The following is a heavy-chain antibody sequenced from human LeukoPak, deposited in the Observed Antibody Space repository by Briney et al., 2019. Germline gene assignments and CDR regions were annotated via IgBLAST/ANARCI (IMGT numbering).Heavy chain of an antibody. Sequence: ASVKVSCKASGYTFSTYEINWVRQATGQGREWMGWMNPNTGNRGYAQKFQGRITMTGNTSISTAYMELSSLRSDDTAVYYCARAPLEGSGSALSGDYWGQGTLVTVSS. J-gene: IGHJ4*02. CDR1: GYTFSTYE. D-gene: IGHD3-10*01. CDR3: ARAPLEGSGSALSGDY. CDR2: MNPNTGNR. V-gene: IGHV1-8*01.